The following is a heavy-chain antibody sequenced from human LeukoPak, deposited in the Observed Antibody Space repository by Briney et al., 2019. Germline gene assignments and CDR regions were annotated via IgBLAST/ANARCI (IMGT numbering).Heavy chain of an antibody. D-gene: IGHD2/OR15-2a*01. CDR1: GFTFSSYA. CDR2: ISGSGGST. V-gene: IGHV3-23*01. J-gene: IGHJ3*02. CDR3: ARPKQNSFAFDI. Sequence: GGSLRLSCAASGFTFSSYAMSWVRQAPGKGLEWVSAISGSGGSTYYADSVKGRFTISRDNSKNQLYLQMNSLRAEDTAVYYCARPKQNSFAFDIWGQGTMVTVSS.